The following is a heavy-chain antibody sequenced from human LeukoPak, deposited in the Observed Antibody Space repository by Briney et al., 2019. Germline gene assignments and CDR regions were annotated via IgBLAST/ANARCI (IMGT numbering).Heavy chain of an antibody. CDR1: GYTFTSYG. CDR3: ARDSGERGSGSYLIAY. CDR2: ISAYNGNT. J-gene: IGHJ4*02. D-gene: IGHD3-10*01. Sequence: ASVKVSCKASGYTFTSYGVSWVRQAPGQGLEWMGWISAYNGNTNYAQKVQDRVTMTRDTSISTAYMELSRLRSDDTAVYYCARDSGERGSGSYLIAYWGQGTLVTVSS. V-gene: IGHV1-18*01.